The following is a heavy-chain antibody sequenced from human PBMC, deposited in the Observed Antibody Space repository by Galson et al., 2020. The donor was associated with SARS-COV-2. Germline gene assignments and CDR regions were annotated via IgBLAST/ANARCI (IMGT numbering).Heavy chain of an antibody. V-gene: IGHV1-46*01. Sequence: ASVKVSCKASGYTFTSYYIHWVRQAPGQGLEWMGIINPSGGGTTYAQKFQGRVTMTRDTSTNTVYMELSSLRSEDTAVYYCARDSQGGNDYNYLLFWGQGTLVTVSS. D-gene: IGHD4-4*01. CDR1: GYTFTSYY. CDR2: INPSGGGT. J-gene: IGHJ4*02. CDR3: ARDSQGGNDYNYLLF.